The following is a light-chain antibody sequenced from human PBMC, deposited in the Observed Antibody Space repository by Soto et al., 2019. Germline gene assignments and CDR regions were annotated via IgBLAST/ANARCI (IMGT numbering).Light chain of an antibody. V-gene: IGKV3D-11*02. CDR2: DVS. Sequence: EIVLTQSPAILSLSPGERATLSCRASQSVDYYLAWYQQRPGQAPRLLIYDVSNRATGIPARFSGSGSGTVFTLTISGLVPDGCAISFCKRRANWQPFSFCPGKKVNI. J-gene: IGKJ3*01. CDR1: QSVDYY. CDR3: KRRANWQPFS.